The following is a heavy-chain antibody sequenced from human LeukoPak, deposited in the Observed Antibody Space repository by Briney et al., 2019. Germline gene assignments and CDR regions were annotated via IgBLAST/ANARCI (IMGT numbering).Heavy chain of an antibody. CDR1: GGSINRTSYY. J-gene: IGHJ4*02. V-gene: IGHV4-39*02. CDR2: IYYTGST. Sequence: SETLSLTCTVSGGSINRTSYYCGWIRQPPGKGLEWIGTIYYTGSTYYNPSLKSRVTISVDTSKNQFSLKLSSVTAADTAVYYCAREGTLDSSGYYLGYWGQGTLVTVSS. D-gene: IGHD3-22*01. CDR3: AREGTLDSSGYYLGY.